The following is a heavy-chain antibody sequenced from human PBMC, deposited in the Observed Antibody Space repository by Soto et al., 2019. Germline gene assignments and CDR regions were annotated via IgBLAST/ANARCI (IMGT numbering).Heavy chain of an antibody. Sequence: KPSETLSLTCAVSGGSISSSNWWRSVRQPPGKGQVGTGEIYHSVSTNYNPSLKSRVTISVDKSKNQLSLKLSTVTAADTAVYYFARVPDCYDSSGYYDVWGQGTLVTVSS. J-gene: IGHJ4*02. CDR3: ARVPDCYDSSGYYDV. CDR2: IYHSVST. D-gene: IGHD3-22*01. CDR1: GGSISSSNW. V-gene: IGHV4-4*02.